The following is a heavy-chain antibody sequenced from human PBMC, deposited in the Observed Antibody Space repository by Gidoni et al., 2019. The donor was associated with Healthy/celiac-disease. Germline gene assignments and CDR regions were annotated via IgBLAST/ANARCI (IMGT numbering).Heavy chain of an antibody. V-gene: IGHV3-20*04. D-gene: IGHD3-9*01. J-gene: IGHJ4*02. CDR1: GITLDDYG. CDR2: INWNGGST. CDR3: ARELDILTGYDY. Sequence: EVQLVESGGGVGRSGGSMILSCAASGITLDDYGMSWVRQAPGKGLEWVSGINWNGGSTGYADSVKGRFTISRDNAKNSLYLQMNSLRAEDTALYYCARELDILTGYDYWGQGTLVTVSS.